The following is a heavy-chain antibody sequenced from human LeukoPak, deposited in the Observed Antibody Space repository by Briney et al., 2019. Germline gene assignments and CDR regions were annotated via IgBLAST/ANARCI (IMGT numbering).Heavy chain of an antibody. CDR2: ISSSSSYI. J-gene: IGHJ6*03. D-gene: IGHD6-19*01. Sequence: PGGSPRLSCAASGFTFSSYSMNWVRQAPGKGLEWVSSISSSSSYIYYADSVKGRFTISRDNAKNSLYLQMNSLRAEDTAVYYCASDSSGWYHYYYMDVWGKGTTVTVSS. CDR1: GFTFSSYS. V-gene: IGHV3-21*01. CDR3: ASDSSGWYHYYYMDV.